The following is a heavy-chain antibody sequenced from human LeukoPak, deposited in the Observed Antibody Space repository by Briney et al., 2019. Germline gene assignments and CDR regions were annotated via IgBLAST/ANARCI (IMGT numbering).Heavy chain of an antibody. D-gene: IGHD1-14*01. CDR3: ARGVEPLAANTLAY. CDR1: GFTVITND. V-gene: IGHV3-53*01. J-gene: IGHJ4*02. CDR2: LYSDGNT. Sequence: PGGSLRLSCAASGFTVITNDMTWVRQAPGKGLEWVSVLYSDGNTKYEDSVQGRFTISRDNSKSTLYLEMNSLSPDDTAVYYCARGVEPLAANTLAYWGQGTLVTVSS.